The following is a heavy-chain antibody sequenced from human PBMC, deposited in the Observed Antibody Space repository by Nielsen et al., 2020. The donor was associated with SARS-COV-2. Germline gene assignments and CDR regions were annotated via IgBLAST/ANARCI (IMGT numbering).Heavy chain of an antibody. J-gene: IGHJ4*02. CDR2: INHSGST. Sequence: SETLSLTCAVYGGSFSGYYWSWIRQPPGKGLEWIGEINHSGSTNYNPSLKSRVTISVDTSKNQFSLKLSSVTAADTAVYYCATSMTTMTKFDYWGQGTLVTVSS. CDR3: ATSMTTMTKFDY. D-gene: IGHD4-17*01. CDR1: GGSFSGYY. V-gene: IGHV4-34*01.